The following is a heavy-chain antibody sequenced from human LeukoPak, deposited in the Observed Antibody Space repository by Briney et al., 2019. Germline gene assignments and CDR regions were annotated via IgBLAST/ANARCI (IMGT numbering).Heavy chain of an antibody. J-gene: IGHJ4*02. D-gene: IGHD6-19*01. CDR3: ARGGGYSSGWYPGYFDY. V-gene: IGHV3-48*03. Sequence: GGSLRLSCAASGFTFSSYEMNWVRQAPGKGLEWVSYISSSGSTIYYADSVKGRFTISRDNAKNSLYLQMNSLRAEDTAVYYCARGGGYSSGWYPGYFDYWGQGTLVTVSS. CDR2: ISSSGSTI. CDR1: GFTFSSYE.